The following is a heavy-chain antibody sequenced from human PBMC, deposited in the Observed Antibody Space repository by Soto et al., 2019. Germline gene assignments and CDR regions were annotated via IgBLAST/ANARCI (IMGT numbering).Heavy chain of an antibody. CDR1: GYTFTSYG. J-gene: IGHJ4*02. CDR3: ARDRGSYALDY. Sequence: QVQLVQSGAEVKKPGASVKVSCKASGYTFTSYGIIWVRQAPGQGLEWMGWISAYNANTNNAQKLQGRVTMTTDTATITASMELRSLRSDDTAVYYCARDRGSYALDYWGQGTLVTVSS. CDR2: ISAYNANT. V-gene: IGHV1-18*01. D-gene: IGHD1-26*01.